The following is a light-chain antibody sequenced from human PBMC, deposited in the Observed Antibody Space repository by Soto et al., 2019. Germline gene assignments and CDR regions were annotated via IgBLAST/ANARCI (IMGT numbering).Light chain of an antibody. J-gene: IGKJ3*01. V-gene: IGKV1-17*03. CDR3: LQHRSYAFT. Sequence: DIQMTQSPSAMSASVGVRVTITCRASQGISNYLVWFQQKPGKIPKRLISAASSLQSGVPPRFSGSGSGTEFTLTISSLQAEDFATYYCLQHRSYAFTFGPGTTVDIK. CDR2: AAS. CDR1: QGISNY.